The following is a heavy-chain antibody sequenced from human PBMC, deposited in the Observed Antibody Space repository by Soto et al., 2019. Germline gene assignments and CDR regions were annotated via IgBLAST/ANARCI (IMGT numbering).Heavy chain of an antibody. Sequence: QVQLVQSGAEVKKPGASVKVSCKASGYIFTNHYIHWVRQAPGQGLEWMGIINPSGGSTNYFQKFQGRVTLARDTSTSTDYMELSSLRSDDTAVYFCARADYYDSSGFYYDYWGQGTLVTVSS. D-gene: IGHD3-22*01. CDR3: ARADYYDSSGFYYDY. V-gene: IGHV1-46*01. CDR2: INPSGGST. J-gene: IGHJ4*02. CDR1: GYIFTNHY.